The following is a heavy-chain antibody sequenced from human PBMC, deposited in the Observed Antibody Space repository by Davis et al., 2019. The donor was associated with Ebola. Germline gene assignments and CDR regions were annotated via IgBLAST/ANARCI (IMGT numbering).Heavy chain of an antibody. V-gene: IGHV4-39*07. D-gene: IGHD3-10*01. Sequence: MPSETLSLTCTVSGGSISSSSYYWSWIRQPPGKGLEWIGEINHSGSTNYNPSLKSRVTISVDTSKNQFSLKLSSVTAADTAVYYCARELWFRELSRGPDRFDPWGQGTLVTVSS. J-gene: IGHJ5*02. CDR3: ARELWFRELSRGPDRFDP. CDR1: GGSISSSSYY. CDR2: INHSGST.